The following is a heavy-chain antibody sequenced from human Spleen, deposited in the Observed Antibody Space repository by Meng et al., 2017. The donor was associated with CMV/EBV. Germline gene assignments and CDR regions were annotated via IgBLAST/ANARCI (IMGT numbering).Heavy chain of an antibody. V-gene: IGHV3-11*06. J-gene: IGHJ4*02. Sequence: QVQLVEXXXXXVKPGGXXXPSCXXXGFTFSXXYMRWIRQAPGKGLEWVSYISSSSSYTNYADSVKGRFTISRDNAKNSLYLQMNSLRAEDTAVYYCARSPGGYDSSGYYYPRGFRTPSYFDYWGQGTLVTVSS. D-gene: IGHD3-22*01. CDR1: GFTFSXXY. CDR2: ISSSSSYT. CDR3: ARSPGGYDSSGYYYPRGFRTPSYFDY.